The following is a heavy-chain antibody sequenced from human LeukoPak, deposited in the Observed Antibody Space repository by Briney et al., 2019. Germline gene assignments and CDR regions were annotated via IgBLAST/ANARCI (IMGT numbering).Heavy chain of an antibody. D-gene: IGHD2-15*01. J-gene: IGHJ4*02. Sequence: PGGSLRLSCAASGFSFNNYAMNWVRQAPGKGLEWVAALSHDGGTKYFADSVKGRFTSSRDNSKNTLYLQMDSLRAEDTAVYYCVRDSHTHYFDSWGQGTLVTVSS. CDR3: VRDSHTHYFDS. CDR2: LSHDGGTK. V-gene: IGHV3-30-3*01. CDR1: GFSFNNYA.